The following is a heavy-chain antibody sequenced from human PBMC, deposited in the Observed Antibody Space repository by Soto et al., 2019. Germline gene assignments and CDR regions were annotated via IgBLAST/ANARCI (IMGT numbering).Heavy chain of an antibody. V-gene: IGHV3-33*01. CDR3: ARDGYCSGGSCYSVYYYYYMDV. CDR1: GFTFSSYG. D-gene: IGHD2-15*01. J-gene: IGHJ6*03. CDR2: IWYDGSNK. Sequence: GGSLRLSCAASGFTFSSYGMHWVRQAPGKGLEWVAVIWYDGSNKYYADSVKGRFTISRDNSKNTLYLQMNSLRAEDTAVYYCARDGYCSGGSCYSVYYYYYMDVWGKGTTVTVSS.